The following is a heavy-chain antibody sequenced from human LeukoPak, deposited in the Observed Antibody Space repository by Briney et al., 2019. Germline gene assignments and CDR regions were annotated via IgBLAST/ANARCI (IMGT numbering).Heavy chain of an antibody. CDR3: AKAGKYVWGSPHDY. V-gene: IGHV3-23*01. D-gene: IGHD3-16*01. Sequence: GGTLRLSCAASGFTFSSYGMSWVRQAPGKGLEWVSAISGSGGSTYYADSVKGRFTISRDNSKNTLYLQMNSLRAEDTAVYYCAKAGKYVWGSPHDYWGQGTLVTVSS. CDR2: ISGSGGST. CDR1: GFTFSSYG. J-gene: IGHJ4*02.